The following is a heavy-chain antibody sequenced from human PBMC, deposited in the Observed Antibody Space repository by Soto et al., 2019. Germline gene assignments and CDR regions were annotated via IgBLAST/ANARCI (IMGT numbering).Heavy chain of an antibody. CDR2: INHSGST. D-gene: IGHD5-12*01. Sequence: PSETLSLTCAVYGGSFSGYYWSWIRHPPGKGLEWIGEINHSGSTNYNPSLKSRVTISVDTSKNQFSLKLSSVTAADTAVYYCASNSGYDYYYGMDVWGQGTTVTVSS. J-gene: IGHJ6*02. CDR3: ASNSGYDYYYGMDV. CDR1: GGSFSGYY. V-gene: IGHV4-34*01.